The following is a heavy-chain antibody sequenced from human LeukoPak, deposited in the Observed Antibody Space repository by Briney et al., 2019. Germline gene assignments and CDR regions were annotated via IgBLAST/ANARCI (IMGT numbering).Heavy chain of an antibody. CDR3: ARDGLGYCSGGSCYDFHY. V-gene: IGHV3-30-3*01. J-gene: IGHJ4*02. CDR2: ISYDGSNK. D-gene: IGHD2-15*01. CDR1: GFTFSSFA. Sequence: PGGSLRLSCAASGFTFSSFAMHWVRQAPGKGQEWVAVISYDGSNKYYADSVKGRFTISRDNSKNTLYLQMNSLRAEDTAVYYCARDGLGYCSGGSCYDFHYWGQGTLVTVSS.